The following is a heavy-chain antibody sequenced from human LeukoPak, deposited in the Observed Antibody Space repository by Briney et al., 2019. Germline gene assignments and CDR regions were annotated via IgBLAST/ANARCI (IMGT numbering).Heavy chain of an antibody. V-gene: IGHV1-69*05. CDR2: IIPIFGTA. D-gene: IGHD5-12*01. J-gene: IGHJ5*02. CDR1: GGTFSSYA. Sequence: SVKVSCKASGGTFSSYAISWVRQAPGQGLEWMGGIIPIFGTANYAQKFQGRVTITTDEPTSTAYMELSSLRSEDTAVYYCARAPAGGWLHRKGDWFDPWGQGTLVTVSS. CDR3: ARAPAGGWLHRKGDWFDP.